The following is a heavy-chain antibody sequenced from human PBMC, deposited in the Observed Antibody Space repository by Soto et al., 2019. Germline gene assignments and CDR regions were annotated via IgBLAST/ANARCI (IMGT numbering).Heavy chain of an antibody. Sequence: ESGGGVVQPGRSLRLSCAASGFTFSSYAMHWVRQAPGKGLEWVAVISYDGSNKYYADSVKGRFTISRDNSKNTLYLQMNSLRAEDTAVYYCARDGYSSGWYGQDFDYWGQGTLVTVSS. CDR3: ARDGYSSGWYGQDFDY. CDR2: ISYDGSNK. V-gene: IGHV3-30-3*01. J-gene: IGHJ4*02. CDR1: GFTFSSYA. D-gene: IGHD6-19*01.